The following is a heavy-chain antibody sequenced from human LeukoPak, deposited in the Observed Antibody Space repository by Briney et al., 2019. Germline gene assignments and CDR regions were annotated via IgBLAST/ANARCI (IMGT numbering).Heavy chain of an antibody. Sequence: SETLSLTCAVYGGSFSGYYWSWIRQPPGKGLEWIGEINHSGSTNYNPSLKSRVTISVDTSKNQFSLKLSSVTAADTAVYYCARGEGWFDPWGQGTLVTVSS. CDR3: ARGEGWFDP. CDR1: GGSFSGYY. V-gene: IGHV4-34*01. J-gene: IGHJ5*02. CDR2: INHSGST.